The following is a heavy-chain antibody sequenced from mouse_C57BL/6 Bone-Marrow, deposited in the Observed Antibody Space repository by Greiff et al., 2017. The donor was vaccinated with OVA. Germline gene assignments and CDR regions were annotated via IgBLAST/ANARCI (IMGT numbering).Heavy chain of an antibody. V-gene: IGHV1-50*01. J-gene: IGHJ3*01. CDR2: IDPSASYT. CDR3: ARGGLWFAY. CDR1: GYTFTSYW. Sequence: QVQLQQPGAELVKPGASVKLSCKASGYTFTSYWMQWVKQRPGQGLEWIGEIDPSASYTNYNQKFKGKATLTVDTSSSTAYMQLSSLTSEDSAVYYCARGGLWFAYWGQGTLVTVSA.